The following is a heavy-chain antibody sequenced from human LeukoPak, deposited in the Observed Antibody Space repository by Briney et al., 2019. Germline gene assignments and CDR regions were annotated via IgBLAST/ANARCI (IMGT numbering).Heavy chain of an antibody. V-gene: IGHV4-61*01. D-gene: IGHD6-13*01. Sequence: SETLSLTCTVSGGSVSSGSYYWSWIRQPPGKGLEWIGYIYYSGSTNYNPSLKSRVTISVDTSKNQFSLKLSSVTAADTAAYYCARDNAGANWFDPWGQGALVTVSS. CDR3: ARDNAGANWFDP. CDR1: GGSVSSGSYY. J-gene: IGHJ5*02. CDR2: IYYSGST.